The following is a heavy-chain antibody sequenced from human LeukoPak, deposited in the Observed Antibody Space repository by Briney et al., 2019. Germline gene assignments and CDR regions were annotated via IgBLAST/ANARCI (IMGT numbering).Heavy chain of an antibody. D-gene: IGHD2-2*01. Sequence: GGSLRLSCAASGFTFSSYAMHWVRQAPGKGLEWVAVISYDGSNKYYADSVKGRFTISRDNSKNTLYLQMNSLRAEDTAVYYCAREYCSSTSCHDAFDIWGQGTMVTVSA. J-gene: IGHJ3*02. CDR1: GFTFSSYA. CDR3: AREYCSSTSCHDAFDI. CDR2: ISYDGSNK. V-gene: IGHV3-30-3*01.